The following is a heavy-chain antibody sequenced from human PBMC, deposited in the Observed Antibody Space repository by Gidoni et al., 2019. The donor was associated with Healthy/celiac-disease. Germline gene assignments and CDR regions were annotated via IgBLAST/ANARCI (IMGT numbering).Heavy chain of an antibody. J-gene: IGHJ4*02. D-gene: IGHD2-15*01. CDR3: ARDRGYCSGGTCYPDGFDY. CDR1: GYTFPGYY. Sequence: QLVQSGAEVKKPGASVKVSCKASGYTFPGYYLHWVRQAPGQGLEWMGWINPNSGGTNYIQKCQGRVTMTRDTSISTAYMELSRLRSDDTAVYYCARDRGYCSGGTCYPDGFDYWGQGTLVTVSS. V-gene: IGHV1-2*02. CDR2: INPNSGGT.